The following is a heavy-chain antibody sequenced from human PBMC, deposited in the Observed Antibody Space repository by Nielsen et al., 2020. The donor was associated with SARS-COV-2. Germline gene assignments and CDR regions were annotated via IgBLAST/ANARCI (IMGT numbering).Heavy chain of an antibody. CDR2: IYYSGST. Sequence: SETLSLTCTVSGGSISSYYWSWIRQPPGKGLEWIGYIYYSGSTNYNPSLKSRVTISVDTSKNQLSLKLSSVTAADTAVYYCARELAVAGIDYFDYWGQGTLVTVSS. V-gene: IGHV4-59*01. CDR3: ARELAVAGIDYFDY. J-gene: IGHJ4*02. D-gene: IGHD6-19*01. CDR1: GGSISSYY.